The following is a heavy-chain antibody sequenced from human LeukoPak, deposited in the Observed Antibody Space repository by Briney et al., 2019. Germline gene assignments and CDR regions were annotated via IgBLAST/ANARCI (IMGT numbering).Heavy chain of an antibody. V-gene: IGHV1-2*02. J-gene: IGHJ3*02. CDR3: ARDFDSSPTDGDDI. CDR1: GYTFTGYY. CDR2: INPNSGGT. D-gene: IGHD6-13*01. Sequence: ASVKVSCKASGYTFTGYYLHWVRLAPGQGLDWMGWINPNSGGTNYAQKFQGRVTMTRDTSISTAYMELSRLRSDDTAVYYCARDFDSSPTDGDDIWGQGTMVTVSS.